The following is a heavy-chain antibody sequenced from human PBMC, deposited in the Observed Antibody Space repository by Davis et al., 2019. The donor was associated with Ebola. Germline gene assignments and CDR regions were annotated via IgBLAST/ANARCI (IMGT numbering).Heavy chain of an antibody. J-gene: IGHJ4*02. CDR1: GYTFTSYF. Sequence: ASVKVSCKSSGYTFTSYFLHWIRQAPGQGLEWMGLINPNGGTTNYAQKFQGRVTMTRDTSTSTVYMELSSLRSEDTAVYYCARDRKPMVRGDYFDYWGQGTLVTVSS. V-gene: IGHV1-46*03. CDR3: ARDRKPMVRGDYFDY. D-gene: IGHD3-10*01. CDR2: INPNGGTT.